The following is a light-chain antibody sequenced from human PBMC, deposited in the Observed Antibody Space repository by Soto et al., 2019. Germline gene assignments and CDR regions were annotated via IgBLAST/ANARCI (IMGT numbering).Light chain of an antibody. Sequence: QSVLTQPPSVSAAPGQKVTISCSGSSSNIGNNYVSWYQQPPGTAPKLLIYDNNKRPSGIPDRFSGSKSGTSATLGITGLQTGDEADYYCGTWDSSLSAYVFGTGTKVT. V-gene: IGLV1-51*01. J-gene: IGLJ1*01. CDR2: DNN. CDR3: GTWDSSLSAYV. CDR1: SSNIGNNY.